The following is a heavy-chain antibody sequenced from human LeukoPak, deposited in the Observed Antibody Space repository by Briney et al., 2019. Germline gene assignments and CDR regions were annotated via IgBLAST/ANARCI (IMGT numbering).Heavy chain of an antibody. CDR3: AKDLGYYCGGGCYSAVDY. D-gene: IGHD2-21*01. Sequence: PGGSLRLSCAASGFTFSSYGMHWVRQAPGKGLEWVAFIRYDGSNKYYADSAKGRFTISRDNSKNTLYLQMNSLRAENTAVYYCAKDLGYYCGGGCYSAVDYWGQGTPVTVSS. V-gene: IGHV3-30*02. J-gene: IGHJ4*02. CDR1: GFTFSSYG. CDR2: IRYDGSNK.